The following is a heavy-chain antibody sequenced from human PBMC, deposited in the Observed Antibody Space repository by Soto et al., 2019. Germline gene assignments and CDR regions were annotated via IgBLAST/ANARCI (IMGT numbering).Heavy chain of an antibody. CDR1: GGFLSRER. D-gene: IGHD1-1*01. Sequence: ASENRRLPWTGSGGFLSRERWRGIRLPPGKGLEWIGYIYYSGSTNYNPSLKSRVTISVDTSKNQFSLKLSSVTAADTAVYYCARRQETNLHRFDPWGQGTLVTVSS. V-gene: IGHV4-59*01. CDR3: ARRQETNLHRFDP. J-gene: IGHJ5*02. CDR2: IYYSGST.